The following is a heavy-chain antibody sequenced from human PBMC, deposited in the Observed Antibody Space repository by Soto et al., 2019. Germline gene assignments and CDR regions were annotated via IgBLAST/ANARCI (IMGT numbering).Heavy chain of an antibody. D-gene: IGHD2-21*02. CDR2: ISASGSST. CDR1: GFTFNNYA. J-gene: IGHJ4*01. Sequence: GGSLRLSCAASGFTFNNYAMSWVRQAPGKGLEWVSAISASGSSTFYADSVKGRFTISRDSSKNTLYLQMNSLRAEDTAVYYCAKDRGQLVMVTAMGHFDDWGHGTLVTVSS. CDR3: AKDRGQLVMVTAMGHFDD. V-gene: IGHV3-23*01.